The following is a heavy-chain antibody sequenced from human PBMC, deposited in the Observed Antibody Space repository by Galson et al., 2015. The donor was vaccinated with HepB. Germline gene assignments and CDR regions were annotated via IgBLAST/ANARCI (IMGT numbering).Heavy chain of an antibody. J-gene: IGHJ4*02. V-gene: IGHV1-18*04. CDR1: GYTFTSYG. CDR2: ISGYNGDT. Sequence: SCKASGYTFTSYGFSWVRQAPGQGLEWMGWISGYNGDTDYAQNLQGRVTLTTDTSSSTAYMEVRSLRSDDTAVYYCARDSRYSSTWFIYWGQGTLVTVSS. D-gene: IGHD6-13*01. CDR3: ARDSRYSSTWFIY.